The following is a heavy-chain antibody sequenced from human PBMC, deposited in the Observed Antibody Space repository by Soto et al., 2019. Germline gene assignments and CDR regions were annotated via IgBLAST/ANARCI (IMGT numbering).Heavy chain of an antibody. CDR2: IYYSGST. J-gene: IGHJ5*02. Sequence: PSETLSLTCTVSGGSISSGGYYWSWIRQHPGKGLEWIGYIYYSGSTYYNPSLKSRVTISVDTSKNQFSLKLSSVTAADTAVYYCARAATDDYGDFNNWFDPWGQGTLVTAPQ. CDR1: GGSISSGGYY. V-gene: IGHV4-31*03. D-gene: IGHD4-17*01. CDR3: ARAATDDYGDFNNWFDP.